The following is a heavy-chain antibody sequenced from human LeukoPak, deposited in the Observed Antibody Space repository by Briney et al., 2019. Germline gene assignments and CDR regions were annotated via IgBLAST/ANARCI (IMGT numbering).Heavy chain of an antibody. Sequence: SETLSLTCAVYGGSFSGYYWSWIRQPPGKGLEWIGYIYYSGSTNCNPSLKSRVTISVDTSKNQFSLKLSSVTAADTAVYYCARVLFAGDSVFDYWGQGTLVTVSS. D-gene: IGHD5/OR15-5a*01. CDR1: GGSFSGYY. J-gene: IGHJ4*02. CDR3: ARVLFAGDSVFDY. V-gene: IGHV4-59*01. CDR2: IYYSGST.